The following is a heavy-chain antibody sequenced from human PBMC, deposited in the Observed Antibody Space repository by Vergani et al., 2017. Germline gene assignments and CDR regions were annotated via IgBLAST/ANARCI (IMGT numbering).Heavy chain of an antibody. D-gene: IGHD3-3*01. J-gene: IGHJ4*02. CDR3: ARDNSRYYDFWSGYYSHFDY. CDR2: ISAYNGNT. CDR1: GYTFTSYG. Sequence: QVQLVQSGAEVKKPGASVKVSCKASGYTFTSYGISWVRQAPGQGLEWMGWISAYNGNTNYAQKLKGRVTMTTDTSTSTAYMEMRSLRSDDTAVYYCARDNSRYYDFWSGYYSHFDYWGQGTLVTVSS. V-gene: IGHV1-18*01.